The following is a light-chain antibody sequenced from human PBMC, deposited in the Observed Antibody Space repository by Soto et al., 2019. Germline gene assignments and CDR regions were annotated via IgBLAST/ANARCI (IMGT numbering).Light chain of an antibody. Sequence: EKVMTQSPAPLSLSPGGRANPSRRASQNVNSNLVWYQQKPGQAPRLLIYGASTRATGIPARFSGSASGTEFTLTISSLQSEDFAVYYCQQCDDWPLTFGGGTKVDIK. CDR3: QQCDDWPLT. V-gene: IGKV3-15*01. CDR1: QNVNSN. CDR2: GAS. J-gene: IGKJ4*01.